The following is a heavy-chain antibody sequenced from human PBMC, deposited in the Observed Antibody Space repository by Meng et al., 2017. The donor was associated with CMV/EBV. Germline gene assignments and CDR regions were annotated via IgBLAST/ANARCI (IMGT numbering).Heavy chain of an antibody. D-gene: IGHD3-3*01. J-gene: IGHJ4*02. CDR2: IYSGGST. CDR3: ARGRGFWSGKPTPSFDY. Sequence: GGSLRLSCAASGFTVSSNYMSWVRQAPGKGLEWVSVIYSGGSTYYADSVKGRFTISRDNSKNTLYLQMNSLRAEDTAVYYCARGRGFWSGKPTPSFDYWGQGTLVTVSS. CDR1: GFTVSSNY. V-gene: IGHV3-53*01.